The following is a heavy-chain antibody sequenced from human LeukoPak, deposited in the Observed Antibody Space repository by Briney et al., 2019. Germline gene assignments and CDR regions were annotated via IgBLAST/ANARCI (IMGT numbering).Heavy chain of an antibody. J-gene: IGHJ4*02. Sequence: GRSLRLSCAASGFTFSSYGMHWVRQAPGKGLEWVAVISYDGSNKYYADSVKDRFTISRDNSKNTLYLQMNSLRAEDTAVYYCAKGSFGLQIDYWGQGTLVTVSS. V-gene: IGHV3-30*18. CDR3: AKGSFGLQIDY. CDR2: ISYDGSNK. CDR1: GFTFSSYG. D-gene: IGHD5-24*01.